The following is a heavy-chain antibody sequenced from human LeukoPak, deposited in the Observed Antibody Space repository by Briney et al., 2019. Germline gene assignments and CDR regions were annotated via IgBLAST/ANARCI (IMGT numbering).Heavy chain of an antibody. CDR3: ARGSGWFGESERSFDP. J-gene: IGHJ5*02. D-gene: IGHD3-10*01. CDR1: GYTFTSYG. V-gene: IGHV1-18*04. Sequence: ASVKVSCKASGYTFTSYGISWVRQAPGQGLEWMGWISAYNGNTNYAQKLQGGVTMTTDTSTSTAYMELRSLRSDDTAVYYCARGSGWFGESERSFDPWGQGTLVTVSS. CDR2: ISAYNGNT.